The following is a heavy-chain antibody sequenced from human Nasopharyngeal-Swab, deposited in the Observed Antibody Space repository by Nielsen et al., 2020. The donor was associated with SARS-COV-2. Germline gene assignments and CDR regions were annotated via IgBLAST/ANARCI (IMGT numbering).Heavy chain of an antibody. CDR2: ISYDGSNK. CDR1: GFTFSSYA. Sequence: GGSLRLSYAASGFTFSSYAMHWVRQAPGKGLEWVAVISYDGSNKYYADSVKGRFTIPRDNSKNTLYLQMNSLRAEDTAVYYCARERVAWIVVVVAGREFDPWGQGTLVTVSS. D-gene: IGHD2-15*01. CDR3: ARERVAWIVVVVAGREFDP. J-gene: IGHJ5*02. V-gene: IGHV3-30-3*01.